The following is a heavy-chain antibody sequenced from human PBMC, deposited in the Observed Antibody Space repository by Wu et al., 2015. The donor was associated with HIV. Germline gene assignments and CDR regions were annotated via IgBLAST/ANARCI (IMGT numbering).Heavy chain of an antibody. J-gene: IGHJ2*01. Sequence: QVQLQESGPGLVKPSETLSLTCTVSGGSMRSYYWTWIRQPPGKAPEWLGYIRDTGDTKHNPSLKSRVTTSLDTSKNQVSLRLTSVTAADTAVYFCARGLVFYWYFDIWGLAPWSLSPQ. D-gene: IGHD4-11*01. CDR1: GGSMRSYY. CDR3: ARGLVFYWYFDI. CDR2: IRDTGDT. V-gene: IGHV4-59*01.